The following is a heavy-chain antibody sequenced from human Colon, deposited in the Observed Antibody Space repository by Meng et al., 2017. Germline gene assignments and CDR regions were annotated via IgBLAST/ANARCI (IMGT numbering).Heavy chain of an antibody. CDR2: MSDSGTT. Sequence: QVQLQESGPRLVKPSADLSLVCTVSGGSIKSGGYHWSWVRQHPGKGLEYIGFMSDSGTTDYNPSLRSRVSISEIGSSKNQFSLTLRSVTAADTATYFCARDTLYGTDYWGQGVLVTVSS. V-gene: IGHV4-31*03. CDR1: GGSIKSGGYH. CDR3: ARDTLYGTDY. J-gene: IGHJ4*02. D-gene: IGHD4-17*01.